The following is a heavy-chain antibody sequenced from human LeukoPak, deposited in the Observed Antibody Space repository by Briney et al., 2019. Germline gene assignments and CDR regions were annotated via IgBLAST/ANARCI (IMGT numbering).Heavy chain of an antibody. J-gene: IGHJ4*02. CDR1: GFTFSSYA. D-gene: IGHD5-18*01. CDR2: ISYDGSNK. V-gene: IGHV3-30-3*01. Sequence: PGGSLRLSCAASGFTFSSYAMHWVRQAPGKGLEWVAVISYDGSNKYYADSVKGRFTISRDNSKNTLYLQMNSLRAEDTAVYYCARDDSYGSTYYFDYWGQGTLVTVSS. CDR3: ARDDSYGSTYYFDY.